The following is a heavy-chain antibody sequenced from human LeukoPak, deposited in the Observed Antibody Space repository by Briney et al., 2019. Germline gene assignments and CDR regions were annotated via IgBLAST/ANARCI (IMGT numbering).Heavy chain of an antibody. J-gene: IGHJ4*02. CDR3: ARGGTYYDFSDFDY. V-gene: IGHV1-69*10. CDR2: IIPILGIA. CDR1: GGTFSSYA. D-gene: IGHD3-3*01. Sequence: VKVSCKASGGTFSSYAISWVRQAPGQGLEWMGRIIPILGIANYAQKFQGRVTITADESTSTAYMELSSLRSEDTAVYYCARGGTYYDFSDFDYWGQGTLVTVSS.